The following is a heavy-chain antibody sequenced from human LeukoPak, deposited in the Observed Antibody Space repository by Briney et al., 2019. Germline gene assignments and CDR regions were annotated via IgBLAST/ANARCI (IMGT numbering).Heavy chain of an antibody. CDR1: GYTFTGYY. CDR2: INPNSGGT. D-gene: IGHD6-19*01. Sequence: ASVKVSCKASGYTFTGYYMHWVRQAPGQGLEWMGWINPNSGGTNYAQKFQGRVTMTRDTSISTAYMELSRPRSDDTAVYYCARDPNSSGWYSYFDYWGQGTLVTVSS. V-gene: IGHV1-2*02. J-gene: IGHJ4*02. CDR3: ARDPNSSGWYSYFDY.